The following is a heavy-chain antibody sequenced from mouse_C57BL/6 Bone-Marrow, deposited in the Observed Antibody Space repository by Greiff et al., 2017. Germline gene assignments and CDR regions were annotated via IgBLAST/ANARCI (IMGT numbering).Heavy chain of an antibody. CDR2: IDPENGDT. V-gene: IGHV14-4*01. CDR3: TTCDGYYVGAMDY. CDR1: GFNIKDDY. J-gene: IGHJ4*01. D-gene: IGHD2-3*01. Sequence: VQLKESGAELVRPGASVTLSCTASGFNIKDDYMHWVKQRPEQGLEWIGWIDPENGDTEYAPKFQGKATITADTSSNTAYLQLSSLTAEDTAVYYCTTCDGYYVGAMDYWGQGTSVTVSS.